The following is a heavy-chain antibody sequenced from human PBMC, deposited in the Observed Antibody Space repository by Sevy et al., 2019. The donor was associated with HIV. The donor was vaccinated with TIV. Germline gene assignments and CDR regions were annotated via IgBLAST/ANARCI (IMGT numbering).Heavy chain of an antibody. CDR1: GGSISSSSYY. J-gene: IGHJ4*02. CDR3: ARGYSGYDSDDSFDY. CDR2: IYYSGRT. D-gene: IGHD5-12*01. V-gene: IGHV4-39*01. Sequence: SETLSLTCTVSGGSISSSSYYWGWIRQPPGKGLEWIGSIYYSGRTYYNPSLKSRVTISVDTSKNQFSLKLSSVTAADTAVYYCARGYSGYDSDDSFDYWGQGTLVTVSS.